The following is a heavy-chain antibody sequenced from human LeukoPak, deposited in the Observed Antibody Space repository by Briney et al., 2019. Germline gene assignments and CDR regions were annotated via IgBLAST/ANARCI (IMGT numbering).Heavy chain of an antibody. J-gene: IGHJ4*02. Sequence: SETLSLTCAVSGGSISSGGYSWSWIRQPPGKGLEWIGYIYYSGSTNYNPSLKSRVTISVDTSKNQFSLKLSSVTAADTAVYYCASSRRVPAAMGLFDYWGQGTLVTVSS. CDR1: GGSISSGGYS. D-gene: IGHD2-2*01. CDR2: IYYSGST. V-gene: IGHV4-61*08. CDR3: ASSRRVPAAMGLFDY.